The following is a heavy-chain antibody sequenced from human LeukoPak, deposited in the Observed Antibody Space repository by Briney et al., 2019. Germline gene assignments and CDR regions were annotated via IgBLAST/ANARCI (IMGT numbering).Heavy chain of an antibody. CDR1: GYSLRSGYF. J-gene: IGHJ5*02. V-gene: IGHV4-38-2*02. D-gene: IGHD3-22*01. Sequence: SETLSPTCTVSGYSLRSGYFWGWIRQPPGKWLEWMVSIDHSGSTYYNPSLKTRVTISVDTSNNQFSLKLSSVTAADTAVYFCARDVQYYYDGNNWFDPWGQGTLVTVSS. CDR2: IDHSGST. CDR3: ARDVQYYYDGNNWFDP.